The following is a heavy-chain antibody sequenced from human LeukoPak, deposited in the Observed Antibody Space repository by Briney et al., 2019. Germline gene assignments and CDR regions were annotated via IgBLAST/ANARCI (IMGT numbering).Heavy chain of an antibody. J-gene: IGHJ4*02. CDR2: IYPGDSDS. D-gene: IGHD3-22*01. CDR1: GYSFTSYW. V-gene: IGHV5-51*01. CDR3: ARRDDSSGYFDY. Sequence: GESLKISCKGSGYSFTSYWIGWVRQMPGKGLEWMGIIYPGDSDSKYSPSFEGRVTISADKSISTAYLQWSSLKASDTAMYYCARRDDSSGYFDYWGQGTLVTVSS.